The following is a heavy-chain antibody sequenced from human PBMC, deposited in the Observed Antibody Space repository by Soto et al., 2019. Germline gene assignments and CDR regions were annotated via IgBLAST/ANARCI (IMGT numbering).Heavy chain of an antibody. D-gene: IGHD6-13*01. CDR3: ARDAEWGIAAAGTGIDY. CDR1: GFTFSSYA. J-gene: IGHJ4*02. CDR2: ISYDGSNK. V-gene: IGHV3-30-3*01. Sequence: GGSLRLSCAASGFTFSSYAMHWVRQAPGKGLEWVAVISYDGSNKYYADSVKGRFTISRDNSKNTLYLQMNSLRAEDTAVYYCARDAEWGIAAAGTGIDYWGQGTLVTVS.